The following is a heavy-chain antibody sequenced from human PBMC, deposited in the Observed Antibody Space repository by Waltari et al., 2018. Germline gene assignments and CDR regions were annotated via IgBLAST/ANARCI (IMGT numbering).Heavy chain of an antibody. V-gene: IGHV3-49*02. D-gene: IGHD6-6*01. CDR3: IRTSSSGDY. J-gene: IGHJ4*02. CDR2: IRSKAYGGTT. Sequence: WIRQPPGKGLEWVGFIRSKAYGGTTEYAASVKGRFTISRDDSKSIAYLQMNSLKTEDTAVYYCIRTSSSGDYWGQGTLVTVSS.